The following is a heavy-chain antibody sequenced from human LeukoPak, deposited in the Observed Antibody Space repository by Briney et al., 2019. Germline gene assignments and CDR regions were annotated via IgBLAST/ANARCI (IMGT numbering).Heavy chain of an antibody. CDR2: IYYSGST. CDR3: ARHGLLWFGESYYFDY. D-gene: IGHD3-10*01. J-gene: IGHJ4*02. Sequence: SETLSLTCTVSGGSISGSSYYWGWIRQPPGKGLEWIGSIYYSGSTYYNPSLKSRVTISVDTSKNQFSLKLSSVTAADTAVYYCARHGLLWFGESYYFDYWGQGTLVTVSS. CDR1: GGSISGSSYY. V-gene: IGHV4-39*01.